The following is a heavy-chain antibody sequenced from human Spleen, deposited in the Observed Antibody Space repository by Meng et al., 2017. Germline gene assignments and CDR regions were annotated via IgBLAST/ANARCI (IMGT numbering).Heavy chain of an antibody. CDR3: TIYKFGHI. CDR1: DFTFSGSD. J-gene: IGHJ3*02. Sequence: GGSLRLSCAASDFTFSGSDVHWVRQASGKGLEWVGRIGTEVNSYATEYAASVRGRFTISRDDSRNTAFLQMNSLKTEDTALYYCTIYKFGHIWGQGTMVTVSS. D-gene: IGHD1-14*01. V-gene: IGHV3-73*01. CDR2: IGTEVNSYAT.